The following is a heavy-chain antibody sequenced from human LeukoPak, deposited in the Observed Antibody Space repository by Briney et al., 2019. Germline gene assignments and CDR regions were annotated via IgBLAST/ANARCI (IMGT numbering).Heavy chain of an antibody. CDR3: AIERRDGHNYSDF. Sequence: PSQTLSLTCAVSGGSLSSGGYFWGWIRQYPGKGLEWIGCISHSGTSYYNPSLKSRVTISVDTSRNQFSLELSSVTAADTAVYFCAIERRDGHNYSDFWGQGALVTVSS. D-gene: IGHD5-24*01. V-gene: IGHV4-31*11. CDR2: ISHSGTS. CDR1: GGSLSSGGYF. J-gene: IGHJ4*02.